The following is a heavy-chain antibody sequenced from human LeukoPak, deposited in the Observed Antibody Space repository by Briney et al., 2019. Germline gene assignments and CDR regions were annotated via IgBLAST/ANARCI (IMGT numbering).Heavy chain of an antibody. D-gene: IGHD3-9*01. CDR1: GFTFSDYY. Sequence: PGGSLRFSCAASGFTFSDYYMNWIRQAPGKGLEWVSYISSSGSTIYYADSVKGRFTISRDNAKNSLYLQMNSLRAEDTAVYYCAKEGNYDILTGYYSDYWGQGTLVTVSS. V-gene: IGHV3-11*04. CDR2: ISSSGSTI. J-gene: IGHJ4*02. CDR3: AKEGNYDILTGYYSDY.